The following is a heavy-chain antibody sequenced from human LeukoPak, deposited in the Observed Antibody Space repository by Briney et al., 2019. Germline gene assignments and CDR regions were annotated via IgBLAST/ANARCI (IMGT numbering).Heavy chain of an antibody. Sequence: PGGSLRLSCAASGFTVSSYYMSWVRQAPGKGLEWVSVIYSGGSTYYADSVKGRFTISRDNSKNTLYLQMNSLRAEDTAVYYCARVGYSSSWYYYFDYWGQGTLVTVSS. J-gene: IGHJ4*02. CDR2: IYSGGST. CDR1: GFTVSSYY. V-gene: IGHV3-66*02. D-gene: IGHD6-13*01. CDR3: ARVGYSSSWYYYFDY.